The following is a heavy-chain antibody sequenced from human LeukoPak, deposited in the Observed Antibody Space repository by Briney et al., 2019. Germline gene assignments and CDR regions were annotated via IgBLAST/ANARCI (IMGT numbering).Heavy chain of an antibody. CDR1: GFTVSSNY. V-gene: IGHV3-53*01. J-gene: IGHJ4*02. CDR2: IYSGGNT. Sequence: GGSLRLSCAASGFTVSSNYMNWVRQAPGKGLDWVSVIYSGGNTYYADSVKGRFTISRDNSKNTLYLQMNSLRAEDTAVYYCARDHIAVAVPFDYWGQGTLVTVSS. D-gene: IGHD6-19*01. CDR3: ARDHIAVAVPFDY.